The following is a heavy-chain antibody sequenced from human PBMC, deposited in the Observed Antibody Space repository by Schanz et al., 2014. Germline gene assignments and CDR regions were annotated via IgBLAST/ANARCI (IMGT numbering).Heavy chain of an antibody. Sequence: QVQLVQSGSEVKKPGDSVKVSCETSGYSFTKYGINWVRQAPGQGLEWMGWISGYNGDTNYAPKFQDRVTMTTDTSTGITSLELRNLKSDDTAVYYCARETTIITGGAFDVWGQGTMVTVSS. D-gene: IGHD3-9*01. CDR2: ISGYNGDT. CDR3: ARETTIITGGAFDV. V-gene: IGHV1-18*01. CDR1: GYSFTKYG. J-gene: IGHJ3*01.